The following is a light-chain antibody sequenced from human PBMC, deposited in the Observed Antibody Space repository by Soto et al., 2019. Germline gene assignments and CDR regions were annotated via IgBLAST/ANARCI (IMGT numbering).Light chain of an antibody. CDR1: QSVSSRY. J-gene: IGKJ3*01. CDR2: GAS. Sequence: EIVLTRSPGTLSLSPGERATLSCRASQSVSSRYLAWYQQKPGQAPRLLIYGASSRATGIPDRFSGSGSGTDFTLTINRLEPEDFAVYYCHHYDNSPPFPFGPGTKVDI. V-gene: IGKV3-20*01. CDR3: HHYDNSPPFP.